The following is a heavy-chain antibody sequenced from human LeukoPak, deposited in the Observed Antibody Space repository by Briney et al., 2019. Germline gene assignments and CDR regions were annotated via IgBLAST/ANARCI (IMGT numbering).Heavy chain of an antibody. V-gene: IGHV3-30*02. CDR3: ARATHPRTLGDNYYLDS. CDR1: GFTFSSYG. CDR2: IRYDGSNE. Sequence: GGSLRLSCAASGFTFSSYGMHWVRQAPGKGLEWVSFIRYDGSNEYYADSVKGRFTISRDNAKNSLYLQMNSLRVEDTAVYYCARATHPRTLGDNYYLDSWGQGTLLSVSS. D-gene: IGHD1-1*01. J-gene: IGHJ4*02.